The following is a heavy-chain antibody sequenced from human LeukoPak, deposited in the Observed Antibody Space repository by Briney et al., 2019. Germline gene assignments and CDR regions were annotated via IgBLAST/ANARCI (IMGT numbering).Heavy chain of an antibody. CDR3: AKLPEDYYGQDY. D-gene: IGHD3-10*01. Sequence: GGSLRLSCAASGFTFSSYAMSWVRQAPGKGLEWVSGISDSGGSTNYADSVKGRFSISRDNSKNTLYLQMNSLRAEDTAVYYCAKLPEDYYGQDYWGQGTLVTVSS. CDR1: GFTFSSYA. CDR2: ISDSGGST. V-gene: IGHV3-23*01. J-gene: IGHJ4*02.